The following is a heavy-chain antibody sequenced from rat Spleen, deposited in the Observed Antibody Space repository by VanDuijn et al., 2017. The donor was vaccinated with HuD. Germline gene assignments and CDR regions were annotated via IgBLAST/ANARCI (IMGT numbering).Heavy chain of an antibody. CDR2: ISYDGSST. CDR3: ARHNSGYVMDA. D-gene: IGHD4-3*01. CDR1: GFTFDDYY. J-gene: IGHJ4*01. Sequence: EVQLVESGGGLVQPGRSMKLSCAASGFTFDDYYMAWVCQAPEKGLEWVATISYDGSSTYYRDSVKGRFTISRDNAKSTLYLQMDSLRSEDTATYYCARHNSGYVMDAWGQGASVTVSS. V-gene: IGHV5-7*01.